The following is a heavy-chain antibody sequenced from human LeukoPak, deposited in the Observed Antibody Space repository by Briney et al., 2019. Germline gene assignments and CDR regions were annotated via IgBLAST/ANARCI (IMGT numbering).Heavy chain of an antibody. CDR1: GFTVSSNY. V-gene: IGHV3-53*01. J-gene: IGHJ4*02. CDR2: VYSGGST. CDR3: AIIALLGYCSGGSCLDY. Sequence: GGSLRLSCAASGFTVSSNYMSWVRQAPGKGLEWVSVVYSGGSTYYADSVKGRFTISRDNSKNTLYLQMNSLRAEDTAVYYCAIIALLGYCSGGSCLDYWGQGTLVTVSS. D-gene: IGHD2-15*01.